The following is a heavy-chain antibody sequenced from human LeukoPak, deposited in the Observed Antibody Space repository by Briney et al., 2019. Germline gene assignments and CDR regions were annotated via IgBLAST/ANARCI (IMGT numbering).Heavy chain of an antibody. V-gene: IGHV3-66*01. D-gene: IGHD3-22*01. Sequence: GGSLRLSCAASGFTVSSNYMSWVRQAPGKGLEWVSVIYSGGSTYYADSVKGGFTISRDNSKNTLYLQMNSLRAEDTAVYYCARDRGTMIVADAFDIWGQGTMVTVSS. CDR3: ARDRGTMIVADAFDI. J-gene: IGHJ3*02. CDR1: GFTVSSNY. CDR2: IYSGGST.